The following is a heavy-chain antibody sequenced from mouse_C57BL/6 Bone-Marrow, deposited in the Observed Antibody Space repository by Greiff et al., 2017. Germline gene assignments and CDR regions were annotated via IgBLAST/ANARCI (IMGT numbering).Heavy chain of an antibody. D-gene: IGHD1-1*01. Sequence: QVHVKQPGAELVMPGASVKLSCKASGYTFTSYWMHWVKQRPGQGLEWIGEIDPSDSYTNYNQKFKGKSTLTVDKSSSAAYMQLSSLTSEDSAVYYCARLGYGSRYGGYWGQGTTLTVSS. V-gene: IGHV1-69*01. CDR2: IDPSDSYT. J-gene: IGHJ2*01. CDR3: ARLGYGSRYGGY. CDR1: GYTFTSYW.